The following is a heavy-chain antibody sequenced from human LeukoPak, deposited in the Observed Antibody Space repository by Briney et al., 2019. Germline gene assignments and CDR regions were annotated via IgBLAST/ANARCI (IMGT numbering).Heavy chain of an antibody. CDR2: ISYDGSNK. CDR3: AKDRPDITIFGVVITTPNWFDP. J-gene: IGHJ5*02. Sequence: PGGSLRLSCAASGFTFSSYGMHWVRQAPGKGLEWVAVISYDGSNKYYADSVKGRFTISRDNSKNTLYLQMNSLRAEDTAVYYCAKDRPDITIFGVVITTPNWFDPWGQGTLVTVSS. D-gene: IGHD3-3*01. CDR1: GFTFSSYG. V-gene: IGHV3-30*18.